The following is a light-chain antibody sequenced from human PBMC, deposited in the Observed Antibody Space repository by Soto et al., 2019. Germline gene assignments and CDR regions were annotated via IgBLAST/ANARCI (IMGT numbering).Light chain of an antibody. Sequence: EIVLTQSPGTLSLSPGERATLSCRASQSVSSSYLAWYQQKPGQAPRLLIYGASSRATGIPDRFSGSGSGTAFTLTISRLEPEDFAVYYGQQYGSSPPVTFGQGTRLEIK. CDR1: QSVSSSY. CDR2: GAS. V-gene: IGKV3-20*01. J-gene: IGKJ5*01. CDR3: QQYGSSPPVT.